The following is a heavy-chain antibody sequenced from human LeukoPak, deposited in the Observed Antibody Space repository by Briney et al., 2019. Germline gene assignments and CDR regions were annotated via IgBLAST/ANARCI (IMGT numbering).Heavy chain of an antibody. V-gene: IGHV3-48*01. J-gene: IGHJ4*02. CDR3: ARGSGWYEASFDY. CDR2: ISSSSSTI. D-gene: IGHD6-19*01. Sequence: GGSLRLSCAASGFIFTSYSMNWVRQAPGKGLEWVSYISSSSSTIYYADSVKGRFTISRDNAKNSLYLQMNSLRAEDTAVYYCARGSGWYEASFDYWGQGTLVTVSS. CDR1: GFIFTSYS.